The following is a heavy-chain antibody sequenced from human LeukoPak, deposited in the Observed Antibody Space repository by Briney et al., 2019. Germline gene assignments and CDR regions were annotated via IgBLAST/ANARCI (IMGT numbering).Heavy chain of an antibody. CDR1: GFTFSSYG. CDR2: ISYDGSNK. V-gene: IGHV3-30*18. D-gene: IGHD6-13*01. CDR3: AKEVVAAAGTGWFDP. J-gene: IGHJ5*02. Sequence: PGGSLRLSCAASGFTFSSYGMHWDRQAPGKGLEWVAVISYDGSNKYYADSVKGRFTISRDNSKNTLYLQMNSLRAEDTAVYYCAKEVVAAAGTGWFDPWGQGTLVTVSS.